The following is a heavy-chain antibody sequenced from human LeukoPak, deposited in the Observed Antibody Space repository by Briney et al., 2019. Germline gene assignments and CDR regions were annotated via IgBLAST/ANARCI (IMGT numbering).Heavy chain of an antibody. Sequence: GGSLRLSCAASGFTFSSYWMTWVRQAPGKGLEWVANIKEDGSEKHYVDSVEGRFTISRDNAKNSLYLQMNSLRAEDTAVYYCARVGWFGELTRHPGGDYWGQGILVTVSS. V-gene: IGHV3-7*01. D-gene: IGHD3-10*01. J-gene: IGHJ4*02. CDR3: ARVGWFGELTRHPGGDY. CDR2: IKEDGSEK. CDR1: GFTFSSYW.